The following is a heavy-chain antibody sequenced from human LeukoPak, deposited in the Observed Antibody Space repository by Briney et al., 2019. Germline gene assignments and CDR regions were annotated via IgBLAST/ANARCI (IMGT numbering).Heavy chain of an antibody. CDR2: INHSGSN. D-gene: IGHD2-2*01. V-gene: IGHV4-34*01. Sequence: ASETLSLTCAVYGGSFSGYYWSWIRQPPGKGLEWIGEINHSGSNNYNPSLKSRVTISVDTSKNQFSLKLSSVTAADTAVYYCARDVVVMSRWFDPWGQGTLVTVSS. CDR3: ARDVVVMSRWFDP. CDR1: GGSFSGYY. J-gene: IGHJ5*02.